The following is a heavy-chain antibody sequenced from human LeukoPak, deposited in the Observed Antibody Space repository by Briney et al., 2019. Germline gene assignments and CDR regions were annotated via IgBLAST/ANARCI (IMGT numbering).Heavy chain of an antibody. V-gene: IGHV4-59*08. D-gene: IGHD6-13*01. CDR2: IYYSGST. CDR1: GGSISSYY. J-gene: IGHJ4*02. CDR3: ARQYSSSWLFDY. Sequence: SETLSLTCIVSGGSISSYYWSWIRQPPGKGLEWIGYIYYSGSTNYNPSLKSRVTISVDTSKNQFSLKLSSVTAADTAVYYCARQYSSSWLFDYWGQGTLVTVSS.